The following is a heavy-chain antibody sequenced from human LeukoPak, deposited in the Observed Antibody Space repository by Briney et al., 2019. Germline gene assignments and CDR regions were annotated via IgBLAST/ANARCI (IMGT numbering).Heavy chain of an antibody. D-gene: IGHD4-17*01. CDR3: AKAVPGPDDHGDYEWFDP. CDR1: GFTFSSNA. J-gene: IGHJ5*02. V-gene: IGHV3-30-3*01. Sequence: GRSLRLSCAASGFTFSSNAMHWVRQAPGKGLEWVAVISYDGSNKYYADSVKGRFTISRDNSKNTLYLQMNSLRAEDTAVYYCAKAVPGPDDHGDYEWFDPWGQGTLVTVSS. CDR2: ISYDGSNK.